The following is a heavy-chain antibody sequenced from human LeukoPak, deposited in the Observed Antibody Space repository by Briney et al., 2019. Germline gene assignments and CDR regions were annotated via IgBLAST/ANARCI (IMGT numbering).Heavy chain of an antibody. Sequence: AGGSLRLSCAASGFTFSSYAMSWVRQAPGKGLEWVSAISGSGGSTYYADSVKGRFTISRDNSKNTLYLQMNSLRAEDTAVYYCATHVRGYSYPFDYWGQGTLVTVSS. D-gene: IGHD5-18*01. CDR3: ATHVRGYSYPFDY. V-gene: IGHV3-23*01. CDR2: ISGSGGST. J-gene: IGHJ4*02. CDR1: GFTFSSYA.